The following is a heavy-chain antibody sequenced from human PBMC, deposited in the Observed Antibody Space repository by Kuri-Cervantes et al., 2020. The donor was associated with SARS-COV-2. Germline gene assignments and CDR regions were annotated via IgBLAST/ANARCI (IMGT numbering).Heavy chain of an antibody. D-gene: IGHD6-6*01. Sequence: GGSLRFSCAASGFTFSSYAMSWVRQAPGKGLEWVSAISGSGGSTYYADSVKGRFTISRDNSKNTLYLQMNSLRAEDTAVYYCAKDYYSSSSNYFDYWGQGTLVTVSS. J-gene: IGHJ4*02. CDR1: GFTFSSYA. V-gene: IGHV3-23*01. CDR2: ISGSGGST. CDR3: AKDYYSSSSNYFDY.